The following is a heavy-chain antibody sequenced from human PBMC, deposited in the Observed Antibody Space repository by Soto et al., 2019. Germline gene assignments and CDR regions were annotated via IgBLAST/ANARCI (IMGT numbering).Heavy chain of an antibody. CDR3: AQHGGYSLEH. D-gene: IGHD3-22*01. V-gene: IGHV4-34*01. CDR1: GGGDY. J-gene: IGHJ4*02. Sequence: PSETLSLTCTVSGGGDYWSWVRQPPGKGLEWIGQVHRNGGANYHPSLKSRVTISVDKSKSHISLTLSSVAAADTAVYYCAQHGGYSLEHWGQGTQVTVSS. CDR2: VHRNGGA.